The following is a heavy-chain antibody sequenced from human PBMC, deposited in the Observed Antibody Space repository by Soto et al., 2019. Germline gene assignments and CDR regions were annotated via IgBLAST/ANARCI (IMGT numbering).Heavy chain of an antibody. V-gene: IGHV4-4*02. CDR2: IYHIGST. CDR3: AKRYDFWSGRWYGLGV. J-gene: IGHJ6*02. D-gene: IGHD3-3*01. Sequence: QVLLEESGPGLVRPSGTLSLTCSVSGASINSANWWVWVRQPPGKELEWIGAIYHIGSTTYNPSLKSRATISVDKSKNQFSLIVTSVTAADSAVYYCAKRYDFWSGRWYGLGVWGQGTTVTVSS. CDR1: GASINSANW.